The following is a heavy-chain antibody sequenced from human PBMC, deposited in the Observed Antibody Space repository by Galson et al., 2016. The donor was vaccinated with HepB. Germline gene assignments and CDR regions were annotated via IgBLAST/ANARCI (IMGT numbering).Heavy chain of an antibody. D-gene: IGHD1-7*01. CDR3: AVKSVAGTVDY. Sequence: SLRLSCAASGFTFSSLPMSWVRQAPGKGLDWVSVISGGGTNTYYADSVRGRFIISRDNSKNTLYLEMNCMTVEDSAMYFCAVKSVAGTVDYWGQGTLVTVAS. V-gene: IGHV3-23*01. J-gene: IGHJ4*02. CDR1: GFTFSSLP. CDR2: ISGGGTNT.